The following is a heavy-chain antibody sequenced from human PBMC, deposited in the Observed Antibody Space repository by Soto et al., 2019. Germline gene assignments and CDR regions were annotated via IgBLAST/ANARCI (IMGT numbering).Heavy chain of an antibody. CDR2: ISSRGGTT. J-gene: IGHJ4*02. V-gene: IGHV3-23*01. CDR1: GFTFTNFA. Sequence: PGGSLRLSCEASGFTFTNFAMTWVRQAPGKGLEWVSSISSRGGTTYYADSVRGRFTISRDNSKNMLFLQMNSLRPKDTAVYYCAKDHWGQGTLVTVSS. CDR3: AKDH.